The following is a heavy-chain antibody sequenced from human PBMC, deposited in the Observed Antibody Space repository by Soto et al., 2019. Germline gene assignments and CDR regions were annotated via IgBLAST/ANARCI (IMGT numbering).Heavy chain of an antibody. D-gene: IGHD2-2*01. V-gene: IGHV3-48*02. Sequence: GGSLRLSCAASGFTFSSYSMNWVRQAPGKGLEWVSYISSSSSTIYYADSVKGRFTISRDNAKNSLYLQMNSLRDEDTAVYYCARESCSSTSCYYYYYGMDVWGQGTTVTVSS. J-gene: IGHJ6*02. CDR1: GFTFSSYS. CDR3: ARESCSSTSCYYYYYGMDV. CDR2: ISSSSSTI.